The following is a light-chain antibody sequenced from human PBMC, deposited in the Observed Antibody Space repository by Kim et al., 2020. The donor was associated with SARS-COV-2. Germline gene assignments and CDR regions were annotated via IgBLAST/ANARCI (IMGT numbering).Light chain of an antibody. CDR2: KAS. V-gene: IGKV1-5*03. Sequence: DIQMTQSPSTLSASVGDRVTITCRASQSISSWLAWYQQKPGKAPKLLIYKASSLESGVPSRFSGSGSGTEFTLTISSLQPDDFETYYCQQYNSSPWTFGKGTKVDIK. CDR3: QQYNSSPWT. CDR1: QSISSW. J-gene: IGKJ1*01.